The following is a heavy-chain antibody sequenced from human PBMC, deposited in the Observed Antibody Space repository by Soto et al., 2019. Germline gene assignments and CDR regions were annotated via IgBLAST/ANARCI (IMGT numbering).Heavy chain of an antibody. J-gene: IGHJ4*02. CDR2: VCYNGNT. D-gene: IGHD6-13*01. CDR1: GGTISSGGYC. CDR3: AGRGAGAAGHDFDY. Sequence: TLCLTWAVSGGTISSGGYCWSWIQKPPGKGLEWIGYVCYNGNTYYNPPLNRRVTIALDTSKNRFSLKLSSVSAAPTPVYYRAGRGAGAAGHDFDYLGQGTRVTVSS. V-gene: IGHV4-30-2*03.